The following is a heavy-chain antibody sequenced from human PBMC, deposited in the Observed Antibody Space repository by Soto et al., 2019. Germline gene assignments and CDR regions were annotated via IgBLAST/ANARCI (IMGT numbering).Heavy chain of an antibody. Sequence: SETLSLTCSVSDDSINSGKYYWGWIRQPPGKGLEWIGSIYYRGNAYYNPSLQSRVTISLDKSKSQFSLKLSSVTAADTAVYYCAKVASIYDYIWGSYRYPPLDYWGQGTLVTVSS. V-gene: IGHV4-39*01. D-gene: IGHD3-16*02. CDR2: IYYRGNA. CDR1: DDSINSGKYY. CDR3: AKVASIYDYIWGSYRYPPLDY. J-gene: IGHJ4*02.